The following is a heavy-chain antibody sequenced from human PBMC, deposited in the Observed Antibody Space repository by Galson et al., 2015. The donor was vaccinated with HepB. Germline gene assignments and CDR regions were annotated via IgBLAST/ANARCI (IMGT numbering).Heavy chain of an antibody. Sequence: SLRLSCAASGFTFSSYGMHWVRQAPGKGLEWVAVISYDGSNKYYADSVKGRYTISRDNSKNTLYLQMNSLRAEDTAVYYCAKIDSSSYYYGMDVWGQGTTVTVSS. V-gene: IGHV3-30*18. D-gene: IGHD6-13*01. CDR3: AKIDSSSYYYGMDV. CDR2: ISYDGSNK. J-gene: IGHJ6*02. CDR1: GFTFSSYG.